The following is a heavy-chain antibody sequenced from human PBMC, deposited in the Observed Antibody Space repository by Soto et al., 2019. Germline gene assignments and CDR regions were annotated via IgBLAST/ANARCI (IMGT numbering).Heavy chain of an antibody. CDR3: ARGSRITLFGVPSVFSKGLDV. J-gene: IGHJ6*02. V-gene: IGHV1-2*02. CDR2: LSPYSGAT. D-gene: IGHD3-3*01. Sequence: QVHLVQTGVEVRKPGASVKVSCTPSGYTFSDFYIHWVRQAPGQGLEWLGCLSPYSGATMTAQRFEGRVNMATNTSISTAYMELSSLRYDDTALYYCARGSRITLFGVPSVFSKGLDVGGQGTTVIVSS. CDR1: GYTFSDFY.